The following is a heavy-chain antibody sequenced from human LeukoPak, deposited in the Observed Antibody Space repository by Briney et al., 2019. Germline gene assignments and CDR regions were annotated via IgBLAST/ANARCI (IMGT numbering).Heavy chain of an antibody. J-gene: IGHJ4*02. CDR2: IYYSGST. CDR3: ARVSADIWWPTYYFDY. Sequence: SETLSLTCTVSGGSISSYYWSWIRQPPGKGLEWIGYIYYSGSTNYNPSLKSRVTISVDTSKNQFSLKLSSVTAADTAVYYCARVSADIWWPTYYFDYWGQGTLVTVSS. V-gene: IGHV4-59*01. D-gene: IGHD5-12*01. CDR1: GGSISSYY.